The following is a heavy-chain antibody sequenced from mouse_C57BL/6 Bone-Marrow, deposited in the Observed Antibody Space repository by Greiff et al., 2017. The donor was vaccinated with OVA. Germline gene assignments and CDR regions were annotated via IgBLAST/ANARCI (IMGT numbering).Heavy chain of an antibody. D-gene: IGHD3-3*01. CDR3: ARHEGPRFAY. CDR1: GFTFSSYT. V-gene: IGHV5-9*01. CDR2: ISGGGGHS. Sequence: EVKLVESGGGLVKPGGSLKLSCAASGFTFSSYTMSWVRQTPEKRLEWVATISGGGGHSSYPDSVKGRFTISRDNAKNTLYLQMSSLRSEDTALYYCARHEGPRFAYWGQGTLVTVSA. J-gene: IGHJ3*01.